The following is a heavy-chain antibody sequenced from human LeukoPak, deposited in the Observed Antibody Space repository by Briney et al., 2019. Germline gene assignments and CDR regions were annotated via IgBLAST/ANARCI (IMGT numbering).Heavy chain of an antibody. V-gene: IGHV3-48*03. J-gene: IGHJ4*02. Sequence: GGSLRLSCAASGFTFRSYEMNWVRQAPGEGLGWISYISRSSSTIYYADSVRGRFTISRDNGKNSLYLQMDSLRAEDTAVYFCARVVTVSGRRFDHWGQGTLVTVSS. D-gene: IGHD1-1*01. CDR1: GFTFRSYE. CDR2: ISRSSSTI. CDR3: ARVVTVSGRRFDH.